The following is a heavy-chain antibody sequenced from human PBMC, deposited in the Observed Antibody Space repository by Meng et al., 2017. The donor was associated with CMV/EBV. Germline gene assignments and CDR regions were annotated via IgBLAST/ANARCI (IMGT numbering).Heavy chain of an antibody. CDR3: ARATVTSFYYYYYGMDV. CDR1: GYTFTSYV. CDR2: INTNTGNP. V-gene: IGHV7-4-1*01. Sequence: ASVKVSCKASGYTFTSYVMNWVRQAPGQGLEWMGWINTNTGNPTYAQGFTGRFVFSLDTSVSTAYLQICSLKAEDTAVYYCARATVTSFYYYYYGMDVWGQGTTVTVSS. J-gene: IGHJ6*02. D-gene: IGHD4-17*01.